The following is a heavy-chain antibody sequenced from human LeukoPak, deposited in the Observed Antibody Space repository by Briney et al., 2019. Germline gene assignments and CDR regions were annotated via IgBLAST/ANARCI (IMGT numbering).Heavy chain of an antibody. CDR1: GFTFSSYA. J-gene: IGHJ3*01. V-gene: IGHV3-30-3*01. CDR3: AREGMVRGVPDAFDL. CDR2: ISYDGSNK. D-gene: IGHD3-10*01. Sequence: PGGSLRLSCAASGFTFSSYAMHWVRQAPGKGLEWVAVISYDGSNKYYADSVKGRFTISRDNSKNTLYLQMNSLRAEDTAVYYCAREGMVRGVPDAFDLWGQGTMVTVSS.